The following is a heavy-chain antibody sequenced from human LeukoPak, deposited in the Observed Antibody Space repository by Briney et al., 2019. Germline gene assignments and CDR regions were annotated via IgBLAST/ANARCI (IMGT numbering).Heavy chain of an antibody. CDR2: IHYTGTT. Sequence: SETLSLTCIVSGGSINSHYWSWIRQPPGKGLEWIGDIHYTGTTKYNSSVKSRVTISIDTSKNQFSLELSSVTATDTAVYFCATNRVGTYDRPFDIWGQGTMATVSS. D-gene: IGHD1-26*01. V-gene: IGHV4-59*08. J-gene: IGHJ3*02. CDR1: GGSINSHY. CDR3: ATNRVGTYDRPFDI.